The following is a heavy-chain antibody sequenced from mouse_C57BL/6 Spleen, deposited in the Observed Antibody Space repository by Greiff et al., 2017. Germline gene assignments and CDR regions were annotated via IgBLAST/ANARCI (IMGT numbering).Heavy chain of an antibody. CDR2: INPYNGGT. V-gene: IGHV1-19*01. J-gene: IGHJ2*01. CDR1: GYTFTDYY. Sequence: EVQLQQSGPVLVKPGASVKMSCKASGYTFTDYYMNWVKQSHGKSLEWIGVINPYNGGTSYNQKFKGKATLTVDKSSSTAYMELNSLTSEDSAVYYCARGRGNYYFDYWGQGTTLTVSS. D-gene: IGHD2-1*01. CDR3: ARGRGNYYFDY.